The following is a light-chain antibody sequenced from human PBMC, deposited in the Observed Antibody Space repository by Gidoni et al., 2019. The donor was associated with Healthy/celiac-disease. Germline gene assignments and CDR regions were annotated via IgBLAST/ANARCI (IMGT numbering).Light chain of an antibody. J-gene: IGLJ2*01. CDR2: DVS. Sequence: QSALTQPASVSGSPGQSITISCTGTISDVGGYNYVSWYQQHPGKAPKLMIYDVSNRPSGVSNRFSGSKSGNTASLTISGLQAEDEADYYCSSYTSSSTLVVFGGGTKLTVI. CDR3: SSYTSSSTLVV. CDR1: ISDVGGYNY. V-gene: IGLV2-14*01.